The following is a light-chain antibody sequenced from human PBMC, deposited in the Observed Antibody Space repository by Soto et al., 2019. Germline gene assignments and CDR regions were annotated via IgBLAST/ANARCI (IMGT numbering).Light chain of an antibody. Sequence: EIVLTQSPGTLSLSPGERATLSCRASQSVSSSYLAWYQQKPGQAPRLLIYGASSRATGIPDRFSGSGSGTDFTLTISRLEPADFAVYYCQQYGSSPGAFGQGTKVVIK. J-gene: IGKJ1*01. V-gene: IGKV3-20*01. CDR3: QQYGSSPGA. CDR1: QSVSSSY. CDR2: GAS.